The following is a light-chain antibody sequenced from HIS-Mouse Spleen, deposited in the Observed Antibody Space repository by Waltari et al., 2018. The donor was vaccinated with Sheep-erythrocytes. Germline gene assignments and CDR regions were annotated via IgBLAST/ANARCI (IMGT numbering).Light chain of an antibody. CDR1: SSDVGGYNY. Sequence: QSALTQPRSVSGSPGQSVTISCTGTSSDVGGYNYVSWYQQPPGKAPKPMIYDASKRPAGFPDRFSGSKSGNTASLTISGLQAEDEADYYCCSYAGSYNHVFATGTKVTVL. V-gene: IGLV2-11*01. J-gene: IGLJ1*01. CDR3: CSYAGSYNHV. CDR2: DAS.